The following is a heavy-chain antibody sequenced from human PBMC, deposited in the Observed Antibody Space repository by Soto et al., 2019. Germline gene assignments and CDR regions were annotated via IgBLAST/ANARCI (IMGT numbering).Heavy chain of an antibody. CDR3: ASELSFPPSDY. CDR2: ISSSSSYI. V-gene: IGHV3-21*01. Sequence: GGSLRLSCAASGFTFSSYSMNWVRQAPGKGLEWVSSISSSSSYIYYADSVKGRFTISRDNAKNSLYLQMNSLRAEDTAVYYCASELSFPPSDYWGQGTLVTVSS. J-gene: IGHJ4*02. CDR1: GFTFSSYS. D-gene: IGHD3-16*02.